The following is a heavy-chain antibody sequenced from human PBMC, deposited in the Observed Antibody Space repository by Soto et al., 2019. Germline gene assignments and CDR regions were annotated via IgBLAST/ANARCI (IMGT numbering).Heavy chain of an antibody. J-gene: IGHJ6*02. V-gene: IGHV1-69*13. CDR1: GGTFSSYA. D-gene: IGHD3-22*01. CDR3: AKENYYDSSGYYEGYYYYGMDV. CDR2: IIPIFGTA. Sequence: SVKVSCKASGGTFSSYAISWVRQAPGQGLEWMGGIIPIFGTANYAQKFQGRVTITADESTSTAYMELSSLRSEDTAVYYCAKENYYDSSGYYEGYYYYGMDVWGQGTTVTVSS.